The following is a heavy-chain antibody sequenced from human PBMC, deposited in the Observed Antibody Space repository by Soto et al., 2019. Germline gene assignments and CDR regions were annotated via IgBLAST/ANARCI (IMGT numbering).Heavy chain of an antibody. CDR3: ARMEQLVPSSYYYGMDV. CDR2: IDWDDDK. D-gene: IGHD6-13*01. J-gene: IGHJ6*02. V-gene: IGHV2-70*01. CDR1: GFSLSTSGMC. Sequence: SGPTLVNPTQTLTLTCTFSGFSLSTSGMCVSWIRQPPGKALEWLALIDWDDDKYYSTSLKTRLTISKDTSKNQVVLTMTNMDPVDTATYYCARMEQLVPSSYYYGMDVWGQGTTVTVSS.